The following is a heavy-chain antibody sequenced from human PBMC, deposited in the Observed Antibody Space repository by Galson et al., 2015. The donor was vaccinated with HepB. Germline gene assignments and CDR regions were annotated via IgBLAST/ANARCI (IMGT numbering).Heavy chain of an antibody. CDR3: ARQYDTSGYYPY. CDR1: GGTFSRHT. D-gene: IGHD3-22*01. V-gene: IGHV1-69*13. J-gene: IGHJ4*02. Sequence: SVKVSCKASGGTFSRHTISWLRQAPGQGLEWMGGIIPIFGSGNYAQKFRGRVTITADESKSTTYMELSSLGSEDTAVYYCARQYDTSGYYPYWGQGTLVTVSS. CDR2: IIPIFGSG.